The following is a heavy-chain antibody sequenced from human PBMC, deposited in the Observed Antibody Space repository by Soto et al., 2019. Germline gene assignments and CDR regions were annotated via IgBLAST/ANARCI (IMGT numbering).Heavy chain of an antibody. CDR2: ISAKNGNT. V-gene: IGHV1-18*01. J-gene: IGHJ4*02. CDR1: GYTFSDYG. CDR3: AREPPEAPPDY. Sequence: VASVKVSCKTSGYTFSDYGISWVRQAPGQGLEWMGWISAKNGNTNLAQKFRGRVTMITDTSTNTVYMELRNPRLDDTAVYYCAREPPEAPPDYWGQGTLVTVSS.